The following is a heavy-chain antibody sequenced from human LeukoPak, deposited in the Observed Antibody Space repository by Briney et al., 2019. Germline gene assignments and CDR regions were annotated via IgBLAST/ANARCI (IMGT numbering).Heavy chain of an antibody. CDR2: IYSGGST. CDR1: GFTVSSNY. CDR3: ARDGGGTGTLFWDYYMDV. D-gene: IGHD1-1*01. J-gene: IGHJ6*03. V-gene: IGHV3-53*01. Sequence: GGSLRLSCAASGFTVSSNYMSWVRQAPGKGLEWVSVIYSGGSTYYADSVKGRLTISRDNSKNTLYLQMNSLRAEDTAVYYCARDGGGTGTLFWDYYMDVWGKGTTVTVSS.